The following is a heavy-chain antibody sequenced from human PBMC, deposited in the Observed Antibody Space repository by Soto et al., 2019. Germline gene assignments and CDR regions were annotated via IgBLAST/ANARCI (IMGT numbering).Heavy chain of an antibody. J-gene: IGHJ4*02. D-gene: IGHD2-15*01. CDR3: AKDGGYCSGGSCYSVSFFDY. V-gene: IGHV3-30*18. CDR1: GFTFSSYG. Sequence: GALRLSCAASGFTFSSYGMHWVRQAPGKGLEWVAVISYDGSNKYYADSVKGRFTISRDNSKNTLYLQMNSLRAEDTAVYYCAKDGGYCSGGSCYSVSFFDYWGQGTLVTVSS. CDR2: ISYDGSNK.